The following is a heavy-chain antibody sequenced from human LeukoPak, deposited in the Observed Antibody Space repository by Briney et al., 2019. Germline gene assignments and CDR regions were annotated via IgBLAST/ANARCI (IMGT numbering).Heavy chain of an antibody. V-gene: IGHV3-7*01. Sequence: GGSLRLSCAASGFTFSSYWMSWVRQAPGKGLEWVANIKQDGSEKYYVDSVKGRFTISRDNAKNSLYLQMNSLRAEDTAVYYCASPRVDGDYWMDDAFDIWGQGTMVTVSS. CDR2: IKQDGSEK. J-gene: IGHJ3*02. D-gene: IGHD4-17*01. CDR1: GFTFSSYW. CDR3: ASPRVDGDYWMDDAFDI.